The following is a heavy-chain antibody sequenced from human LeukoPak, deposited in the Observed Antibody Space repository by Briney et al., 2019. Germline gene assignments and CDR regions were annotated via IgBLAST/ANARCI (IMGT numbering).Heavy chain of an antibody. J-gene: IGHJ6*03. CDR2: ISAYNGNT. CDR1: GYTFTSYG. Sequence: ASVKVSCKASGYTFTSYGISWVRQAPGQGLEWMGWISAYNGNTNYAQKLQGRVTMTTDTSTSTAYMELRSLRSDDTAVYYCARVRYPLQKPYYYYYMDVSGRGTTVTVSS. CDR3: ARVRYPLQKPYYYYYMDV. D-gene: IGHD4-11*01. V-gene: IGHV1-18*01.